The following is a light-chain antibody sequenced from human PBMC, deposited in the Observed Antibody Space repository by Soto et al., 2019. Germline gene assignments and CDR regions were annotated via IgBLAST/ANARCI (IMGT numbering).Light chain of an antibody. V-gene: IGKV1-39*01. CDR1: QSISNH. CDR2: AAS. CDR3: QQSYSCPPT. Sequence: DIQMTQSPSSLSASVEDRVIISCRASQSISNHLNWYQQKPGKAPKLLIFAASSLQSGVPSSFSGSRSGPDFTLTISSLQPEDFATYYCQQSYSCPPTFGQGTKVDIK. J-gene: IGKJ1*01.